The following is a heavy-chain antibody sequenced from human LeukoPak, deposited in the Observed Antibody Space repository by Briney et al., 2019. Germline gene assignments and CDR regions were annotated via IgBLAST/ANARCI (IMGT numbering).Heavy chain of an antibody. D-gene: IGHD6-6*01. CDR2: IYTSGST. Sequence: PSETLSLTCTVSGGSISSYYWSWIRQPAGKGLEWIGRIYTSGSTNYNPSLKSRVTKSVDTSKNQFSLKLSSVTAADTAVYYCARDIAARQWDYYYYYMDVWGKGTTVTVSS. CDR1: GGSISSYY. J-gene: IGHJ6*03. V-gene: IGHV4-4*07. CDR3: ARDIAARQWDYYYYYMDV.